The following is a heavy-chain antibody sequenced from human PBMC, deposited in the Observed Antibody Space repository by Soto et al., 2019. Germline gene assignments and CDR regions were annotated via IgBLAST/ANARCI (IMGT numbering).Heavy chain of an antibody. CDR2: TIPAFGTA. Sequence: QVHLVQSGAEVKSPGSAVKVSCKVSGAGDTFSNYGLNWMRQAPGQGLEWMGGTIPAFGTANYAQKFQGRVTLHADTSTTTAYMELSSLRSDDTAVYYCWRHDKTALPPLDSWGQGTLVSVSS. J-gene: IGHJ4*02. CDR3: WRHDKTALPPLDS. V-gene: IGHV1-69*06. D-gene: IGHD1-1*01. CDR1: GAGDTFSNYG.